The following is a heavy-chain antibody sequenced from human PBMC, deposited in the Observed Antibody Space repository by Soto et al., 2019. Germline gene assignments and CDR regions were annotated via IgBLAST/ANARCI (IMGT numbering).Heavy chain of an antibody. Sequence: PGGSLRLSCAASGFTFSSYSMNWVRQAPGKGLEWVSSISSSSSYIYYADSVKGRFTISRDNAKNSLYLQMNSLRAEDTAVYYCARVEYSSGWSNGMDVWGQGTTVTVSS. J-gene: IGHJ6*02. D-gene: IGHD6-19*01. CDR2: ISSSSSYI. CDR3: ARVEYSSGWSNGMDV. V-gene: IGHV3-21*01. CDR1: GFTFSSYS.